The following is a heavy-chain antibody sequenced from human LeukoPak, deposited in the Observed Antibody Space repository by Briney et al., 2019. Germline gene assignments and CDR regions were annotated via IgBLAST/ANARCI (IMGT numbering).Heavy chain of an antibody. J-gene: IGHJ5*02. Sequence: SETLSLTCTVSGGSISSYYWSWIRQPAGKGLEWIGRIYTSGSTNYNPSLKSRVTISVDKSKNQFSLNLSSVTAADTAVYYCARDGGSSSSGDWFDPWGQGTLVTVSS. D-gene: IGHD6-6*01. CDR1: GGSISSYY. V-gene: IGHV4-4*07. CDR3: ARDGGSSSSGDWFDP. CDR2: IYTSGST.